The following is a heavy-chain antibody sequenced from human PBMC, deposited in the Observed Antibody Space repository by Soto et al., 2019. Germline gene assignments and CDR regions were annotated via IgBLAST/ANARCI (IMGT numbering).Heavy chain of an antibody. J-gene: IGHJ2*01. CDR3: AKDSLPPQLGIAVGGTGSAFLLHRSSDL. D-gene: IGHD6-19*01. Sequence: KGLEWVSAISGSGGSTYYADSVKGRFTISRDNSKNALYLQMNSLRAEDTAVYYCAKDSLPPQLGIAVGGTGSAFLLHRSSDL. V-gene: IGHV3-23*01. CDR2: ISGSGGST.